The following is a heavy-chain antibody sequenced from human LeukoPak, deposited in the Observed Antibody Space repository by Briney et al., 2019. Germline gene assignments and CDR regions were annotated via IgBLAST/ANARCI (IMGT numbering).Heavy chain of an antibody. D-gene: IGHD4-17*01. CDR3: ARDSGYGDYVGNP. CDR1: GYTFTTYG. V-gene: IGHV1-18*01. CDR2: ISTYNGNT. J-gene: IGHJ5*02. Sequence: ASVKVSCKASGYTFTTYGISWVRQAPGQGLEWRGWISTYNGNTNYAQKYQDRVTVTTDTSTSTAYMELRSLRSDDTAVYYCARDSGYGDYVGNPWGQGTLVTVSS.